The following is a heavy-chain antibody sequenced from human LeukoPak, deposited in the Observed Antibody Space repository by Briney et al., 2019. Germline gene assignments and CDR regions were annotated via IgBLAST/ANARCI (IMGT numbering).Heavy chain of an antibody. CDR2: INPSDGST. CDR1: GYTFTSYY. V-gene: IGHV1-46*01. CDR3: ARDWDGGRYFDY. D-gene: IGHD3-16*01. Sequence: GASVKVSCKASGYTFTSYYMDWVRQAPGQGLEWMGIINPSDGSTSYAQKFQGRVTMTRDTSTSTVYMELSSLRSEDTAVYYCARDWDGGRYFDYWGQGTLVTVSS. J-gene: IGHJ4*02.